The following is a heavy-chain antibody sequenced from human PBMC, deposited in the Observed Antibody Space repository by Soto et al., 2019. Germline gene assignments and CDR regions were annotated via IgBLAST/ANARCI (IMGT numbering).Heavy chain of an antibody. V-gene: IGHV1-69*02. CDR3: ARYRGRGSGLKFDY. CDR1: GGTFSSYT. Sequence: ASVKVSCKASGGTFSSYTISWVRQAPGQGLEWMGRIIPILGIANYAQKFQGRVTITADKSTSTAYMELSSLRSEDTAVYYCARYRGRGSGLKFDYWGQGTLVTVSS. D-gene: IGHD6-19*01. J-gene: IGHJ4*02. CDR2: IIPILGIA.